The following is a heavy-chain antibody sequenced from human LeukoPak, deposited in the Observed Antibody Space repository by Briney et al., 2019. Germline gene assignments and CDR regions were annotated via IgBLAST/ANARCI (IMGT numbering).Heavy chain of an antibody. Sequence: PGGSLRLSCAASGFTFDDYTMHWVRQAPGKGLEWVSLISWDGVSTYYADSVKGRLTISRDNSKNSLYLQMNSLRTEDTALYYCAKSAPRLVSDYYYYMDVWGKGTTVTVSS. CDR1: GFTFDDYT. V-gene: IGHV3-43*01. J-gene: IGHJ6*03. CDR3: AKSAPRLVSDYYYYMDV. D-gene: IGHD6-6*01. CDR2: ISWDGVST.